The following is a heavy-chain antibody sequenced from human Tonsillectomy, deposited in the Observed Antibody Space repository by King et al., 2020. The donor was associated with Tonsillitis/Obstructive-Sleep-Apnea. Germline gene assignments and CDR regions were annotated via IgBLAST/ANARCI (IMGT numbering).Heavy chain of an antibody. CDR2: IHYSGST. V-gene: IGHV4-59*01. J-gene: IGHJ6*02. CDR3: ARGDSSDYYYGMDV. CDR1: GGSISSSY. D-gene: IGHD5-18*01. Sequence: VQLQESGPGLVKPSETLSLTCTDSGGSISSSYWSWIRQPLGKGLEWIGYIHYSGSTSYNPSLKSRVIISVDTSTNQFSLNLSSVPAADTAVYYCARGDSSDYYYGMDVWGQGTTVTVSS.